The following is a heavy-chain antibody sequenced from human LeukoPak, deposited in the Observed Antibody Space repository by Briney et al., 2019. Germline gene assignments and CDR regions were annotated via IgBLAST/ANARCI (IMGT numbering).Heavy chain of an antibody. J-gene: IGHJ6*02. V-gene: IGHV3-11*01. CDR1: GFTFSDYY. Sequence: GGSLRLSCAASGFTFSDYYMSWIRQAPGKGLEWVSYISSSGSTIYYADSVKGRFTISGDNAKNSLYLQMNSLRAEDTAVYYCARVSSWYRYYGMDVWGQGTTVTVSS. CDR3: ARVSSWYRYYGMDV. CDR2: ISSSGSTI. D-gene: IGHD6-13*01.